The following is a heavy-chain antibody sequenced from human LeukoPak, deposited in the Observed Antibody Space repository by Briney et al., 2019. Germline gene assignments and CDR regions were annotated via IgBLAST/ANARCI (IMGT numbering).Heavy chain of an antibody. V-gene: IGHV4-30-4*01. Sequence: LRLSCAASGFTFSDYYMSWLRQPPGKGLEWIGYIYNSGSTFYNPSLKSRLTISVDTSKKQFSLKLSSVAAADTAVYYCARAKGPGAHYNWFDPWGQGTLVTVSS. CDR2: IYNSGST. CDR1: GFTFSDYY. J-gene: IGHJ5*02. D-gene: IGHD2-2*01. CDR3: ARAKGPGAHYNWFDP.